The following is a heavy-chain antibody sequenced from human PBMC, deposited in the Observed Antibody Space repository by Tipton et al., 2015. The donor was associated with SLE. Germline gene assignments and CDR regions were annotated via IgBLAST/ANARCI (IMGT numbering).Heavy chain of an antibody. CDR3: ARALWVDKDCEGPLAIRLRAFDI. D-gene: IGHD2-2*02. CDR2: GYYIGST. Sequence: TLSLTCTVSDDSISNYYWSWIRQSPGKGLEWIGYGYYIGSTNYNPSLKSRLTISVDTSKNQFSLRLSSVSAADTAMYYCARALWVDKDCEGPLAIRLRAFDIWVQGRMVTVSS. CDR1: DDSISNYY. V-gene: IGHV4-59*01. J-gene: IGHJ3*02.